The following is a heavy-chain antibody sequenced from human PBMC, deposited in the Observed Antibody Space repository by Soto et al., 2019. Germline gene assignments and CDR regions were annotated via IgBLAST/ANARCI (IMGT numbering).Heavy chain of an antibody. V-gene: IGHV1-18*04. J-gene: IGHJ4*02. CDR1: GYTFTIYG. Sequence: QVQLVQSGAEVKKPGASVKVSCKASGYTFTIYGISWVRQAPGQGHEWMGWISGDNGNTDYAQNLQDRVTLTTDASTSSVYMELRSLRSDDTAVYYCARVDYYDSSGYYGYWGQGTLITVSS. CDR2: ISGDNGNT. D-gene: IGHD3-22*01. CDR3: ARVDYYDSSGYYGY.